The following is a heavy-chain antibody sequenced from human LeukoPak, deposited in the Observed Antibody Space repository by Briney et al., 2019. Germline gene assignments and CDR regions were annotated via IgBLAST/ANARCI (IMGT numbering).Heavy chain of an antibody. V-gene: IGHV3-73*01. D-gene: IGHD6-19*01. CDR1: GFTFSGSA. CDR3: TSVLPGYSSGWFD. CDR2: IRSKANSYAT. J-gene: IGHJ4*02. Sequence: PGGSLRLSCAASGFTFSGSAMHWVRQASGKGLEWIGRIRSKANSYATAYAEAGKGRFTISSVDSKNTAYLQMNSLKTEDTAVYYCTSVLPGYSSGWFDWGQGTLVTVSS.